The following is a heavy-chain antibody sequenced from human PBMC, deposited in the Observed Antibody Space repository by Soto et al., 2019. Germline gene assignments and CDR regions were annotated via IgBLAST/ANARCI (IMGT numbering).Heavy chain of an antibody. Sequence: ASVKVSCKASGYTFTSYGISWVRQAPGQGLEWMGWISAYNGNTNYAQKLQGRVTMTTDTSTSTAYMELRSLRSDDTAVYYCAREGQNDFWSGARYYYYGMDVWGQGTTVTVSS. V-gene: IGHV1-18*01. D-gene: IGHD3-3*01. CDR1: GYTFTSYG. J-gene: IGHJ6*02. CDR3: AREGQNDFWSGARYYYYGMDV. CDR2: ISAYNGNT.